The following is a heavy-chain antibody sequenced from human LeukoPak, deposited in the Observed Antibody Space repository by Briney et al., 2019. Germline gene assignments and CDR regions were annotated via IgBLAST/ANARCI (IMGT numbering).Heavy chain of an antibody. Sequence: GGSLRLSCAASGFTVSSNYRSWVRQAPGKGLEWVSVIYSGGSTYYADSVKGRFTISRDNSENTLYLQMNSLRAEDTAVYYCARGLRSSGYYYNDYWGQGTLVTVSS. V-gene: IGHV3-53*01. CDR2: IYSGGST. CDR3: ARGLRSSGYYYNDY. D-gene: IGHD3-22*01. CDR1: GFTVSSNY. J-gene: IGHJ4*02.